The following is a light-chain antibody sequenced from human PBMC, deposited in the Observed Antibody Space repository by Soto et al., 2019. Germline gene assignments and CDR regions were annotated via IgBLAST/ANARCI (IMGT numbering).Light chain of an antibody. V-gene: IGKV1-5*03. CDR3: QQYNTHSMYN. J-gene: IGKJ2*01. CDR1: QSISSW. CDR2: KAS. Sequence: DIQMPQSPSTLSASVGDRVTITCRASQSISSWLAWYQQKPGKAPMLLIYKASSLESGVPSRFSGSGSGTEFTLTISSLQPDDFATYYCQQYNTHSMYNFAQGTKVDIK.